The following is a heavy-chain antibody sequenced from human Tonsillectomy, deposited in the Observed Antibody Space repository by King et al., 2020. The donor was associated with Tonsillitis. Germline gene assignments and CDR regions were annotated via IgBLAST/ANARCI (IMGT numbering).Heavy chain of an antibody. CDR3: AKDMGYSYGPYFDY. J-gene: IGHJ4*02. CDR1: GFTFDDYA. CDR2: ISWNRGSI. V-gene: IGHV3-9*01. Sequence: VQLVESGGGLVQPGRSLRLSCAASGFTFDDYAMHWVRQPPGKGLEWVSGISWNRGSIGYADSVKGRFTISRDNAKNSLYLQMNSLRAEDTALYYCAKDMGYSYGPYFDYWGQGTLVTVSS. D-gene: IGHD5-18*01.